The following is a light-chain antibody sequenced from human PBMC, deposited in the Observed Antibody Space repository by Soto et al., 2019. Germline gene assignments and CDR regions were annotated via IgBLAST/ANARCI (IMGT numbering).Light chain of an antibody. CDR2: GNN. Sequence: QPVLTQPPSVSGTPGQTVTFSCTGSASNIGADYDVHWYQQLPGAAPKLLIYGNNNRPSGVPDRFSGHKSGASASLAITGLQADDEADYYCQSYVRSVSGWLFGGGTKVTVL. J-gene: IGLJ3*02. CDR3: QSYVRSVSGWL. V-gene: IGLV1-40*01. CDR1: ASNIGADYD.